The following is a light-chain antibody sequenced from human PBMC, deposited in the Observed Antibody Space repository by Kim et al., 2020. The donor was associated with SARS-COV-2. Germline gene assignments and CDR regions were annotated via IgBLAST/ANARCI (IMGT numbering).Light chain of an antibody. V-gene: IGLV3-21*04. CDR1: NIGSKS. CDR2: YDS. CDR3: QVWDSSSVV. Sequence: VATGKPARMTCEGNNIGSKSVHCYQQKPGQAPVLVIYYDSDRPSGIPERFSGSNSGNTATLTISRVEAGDEADYYCQVWDSSSVVFGGGTQLTVL. J-gene: IGLJ2*01.